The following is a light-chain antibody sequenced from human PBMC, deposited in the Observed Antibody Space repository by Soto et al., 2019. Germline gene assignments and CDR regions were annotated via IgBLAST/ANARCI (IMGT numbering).Light chain of an antibody. CDR1: QSLSGNY. Sequence: NVWTRSLKNHSLSLGEGATLYCRASQSLSGNYLAWYQQKPGQAPRVLIYRASIRATGISDRFSGRGSGPDCTLAISRLEPEDLAVCYSQHYGAPPWTFSQGTKVDIK. J-gene: IGKJ1*01. CDR2: RAS. CDR3: QHYGAPPWT. V-gene: IGKV3-20*01.